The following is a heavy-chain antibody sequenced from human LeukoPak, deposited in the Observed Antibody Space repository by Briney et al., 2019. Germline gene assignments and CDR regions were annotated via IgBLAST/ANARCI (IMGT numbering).Heavy chain of an antibody. CDR2: MHYSGSN. D-gene: IGHD6-6*01. J-gene: IGHJ5*02. V-gene: IGHV4-39*01. Sequence: SETLSLTCTVSGGSISSSDYYWGWIRQPPGKGLEWIGSMHYSGSNAYSPSLKSRVIIFVDTSKNQFSLKLTYVTAADTAVYFCARYSTSSGRFDPWGQGSLVTVSS. CDR1: GGSISSSDYY. CDR3: ARYSTSSGRFDP.